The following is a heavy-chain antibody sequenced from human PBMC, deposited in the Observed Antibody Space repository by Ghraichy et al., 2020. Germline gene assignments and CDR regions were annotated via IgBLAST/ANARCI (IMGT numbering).Heavy chain of an antibody. J-gene: IGHJ2*01. CDR1: GFSLRTSEMC. Sequence: SGPTLVKPTQTLTLTCTVSGFSLRTSEMCVSWIRQPPGKALEWLALIDWVDDTYYNTSLKTRLTISKDTSKNQVVLTLTDMDPADTATYYCARRRYAAYSYFDFWGRGTLVTVSS. D-gene: IGHD5-12*01. CDR2: IDWVDDT. CDR3: ARRRYAAYSYFDF. V-gene: IGHV2-70*01.